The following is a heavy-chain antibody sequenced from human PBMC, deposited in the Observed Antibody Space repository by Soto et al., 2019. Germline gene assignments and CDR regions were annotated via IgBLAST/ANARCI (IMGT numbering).Heavy chain of an antibody. CDR3: ARGAGHDFWSGYSDY. Sequence: PSETLSLTCAVYGGSFIGYYWSWIRQPPWKGLEWIGEINHSGSTNYNPSLKSRVTISVDTSKNQFSLKLSSVTAADTAVYYCARGAGHDFWSGYSDYWGQGTLVTVSS. CDR1: GGSFIGYY. J-gene: IGHJ4*02. CDR2: INHSGST. V-gene: IGHV4-34*01. D-gene: IGHD3-3*01.